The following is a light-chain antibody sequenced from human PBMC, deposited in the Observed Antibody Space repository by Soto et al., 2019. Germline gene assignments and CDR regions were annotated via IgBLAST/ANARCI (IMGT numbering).Light chain of an antibody. CDR3: QQYNNRPPIT. V-gene: IGKV3-15*01. Sequence: EIVMTQSPAPLSVSPGERATLSCRASPSVSSNLAWYQQIPGQSPRLLIYSACTRATGLPARFSGSGSGKEFHLTISSLQSEDCAVYYCQQYNNRPPITFGQGTRLKIK. CDR2: SAC. J-gene: IGKJ5*01. CDR1: PSVSSN.